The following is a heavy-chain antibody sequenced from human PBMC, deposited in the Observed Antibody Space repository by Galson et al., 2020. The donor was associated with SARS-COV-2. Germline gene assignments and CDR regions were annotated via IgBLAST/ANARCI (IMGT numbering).Heavy chain of an antibody. CDR3: ARHARGPGGWVPYYFDF. Sequence: SETLSLTCTLSGGSVSGGNYFWGWVRQPPGKGLEWIGSVFHRGTTYYNPSLKSRVTLSMDTSKNHFPLRLTSVTAADTAFYYCARHARGPGGWVPYYFDFWGQGILATVSS. J-gene: IGHJ4*02. CDR2: VFHRGTT. V-gene: IGHV4-39*01. CDR1: GGSVSGGNYF. D-gene: IGHD3-16*01.